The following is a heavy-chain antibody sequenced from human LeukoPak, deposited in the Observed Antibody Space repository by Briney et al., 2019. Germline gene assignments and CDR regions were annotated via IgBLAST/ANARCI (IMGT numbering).Heavy chain of an antibody. V-gene: IGHV3-23*01. Sequence: PGESLRLSCAASGFTFNYAMTWARQPPGKGLEWVSAISGSGGSTYYADSVKGRFTISKDNSKNTLYLLMSSLRPEDTAVYYCAKHADSSGRPRAGFDHWGQGTLVTVSS. J-gene: IGHJ4*02. CDR1: GFTFNYA. CDR3: AKHADSSGRPRAGFDH. D-gene: IGHD3-22*01. CDR2: ISGSGGST.